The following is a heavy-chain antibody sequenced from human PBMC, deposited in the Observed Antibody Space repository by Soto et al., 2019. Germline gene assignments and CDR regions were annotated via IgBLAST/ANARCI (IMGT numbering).Heavy chain of an antibody. V-gene: IGHV1-69*13. D-gene: IGHD6-13*01. CDR2: IIPIFGTA. CDR1: GGTFSSYA. CDR3: ASRPGAAASLRRTPMDV. J-gene: IGHJ6*02. Sequence: ASVKVSCKASGGTFSSYAISWVRQAPGQGLEWMGGIIPIFGTANYAQKFQGRVTITADESTSTAYMELSSLRSEDTAVYYCASRPGAAASLRRTPMDVWGQGTTVTVSS.